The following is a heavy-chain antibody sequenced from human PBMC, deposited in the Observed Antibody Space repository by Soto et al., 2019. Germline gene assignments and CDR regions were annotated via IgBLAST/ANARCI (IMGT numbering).Heavy chain of an antibody. V-gene: IGHV1-46*01. Sequence: QVQLVQSGAEVKKPGASVKVSCKASGYTFSSYYMHWVRQAPGQGLEWMGVINPSGDSTSYAQKFQGRVTMTRDTATSTLYMEVSSLRSEDTAVYYCARDWEFGYWGQGTLVTVSS. D-gene: IGHD3-10*01. CDR2: INPSGDST. J-gene: IGHJ4*02. CDR3: ARDWEFGY. CDR1: GYTFSSYY.